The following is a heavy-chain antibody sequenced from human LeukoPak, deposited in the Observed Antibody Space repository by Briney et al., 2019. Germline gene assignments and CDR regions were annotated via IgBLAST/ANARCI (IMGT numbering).Heavy chain of an antibody. V-gene: IGHV3-23*01. CDR3: AKGSLSVTTKTYFDS. CDR1: GFTFSTYA. J-gene: IGHJ4*02. D-gene: IGHD4-17*01. Sequence: GGSLRLSCAASGFTFSTYAMTWVRPAPGKGVEWVSGLGGSGTSTYYADSVKGRFTISRDNSKNTLYLQMNSLRADDTAIYYCAKGSLSVTTKTYFDSRGQGTLVTVSS. CDR2: LGGSGTST.